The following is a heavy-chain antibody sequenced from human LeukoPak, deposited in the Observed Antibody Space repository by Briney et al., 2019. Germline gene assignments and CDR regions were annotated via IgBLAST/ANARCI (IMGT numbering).Heavy chain of an antibody. CDR2: ISGSTNTI. D-gene: IGHD2-15*01. V-gene: IGHV3-48*01. CDR1: GGSISSSSYY. J-gene: IGHJ4*02. Sequence: PSETLSLTCTVSGGSISSSSYYWGWVRQAPGKGLEWVSYISGSTNTIDYADSVKGRFTISRDNSENTLYLQMNSLRVEDTAVYYCVRVFRCSGGSCPLFDYWGQGTLVSVSS. CDR3: VRVFRCSGGSCPLFDY.